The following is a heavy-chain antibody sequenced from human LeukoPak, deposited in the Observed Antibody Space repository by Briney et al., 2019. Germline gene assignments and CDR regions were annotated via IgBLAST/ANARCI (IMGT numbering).Heavy chain of an antibody. Sequence: GGSLRLSCAASGFTFSSYWMHWVRQAPGKGLVWVSRINSDGSSTSYADSVKGRFTISRDNAKNTLYLQMNSLRAEDTAVYYCARGGTMVRGVPSSYYYYGMDVWGQGTTVTVSS. CDR1: GFTFSSYW. D-gene: IGHD3-10*01. CDR2: INSDGSST. CDR3: ARGGTMVRGVPSSYYYYGMDV. V-gene: IGHV3-74*01. J-gene: IGHJ6*02.